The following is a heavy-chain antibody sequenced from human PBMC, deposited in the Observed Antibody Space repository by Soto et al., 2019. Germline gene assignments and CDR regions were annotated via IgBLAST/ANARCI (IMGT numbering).Heavy chain of an antibody. V-gene: IGHV1-69*06. CDR1: GGTFSGHA. CDR3: ARGTNWGYLFDS. CDR2: LIPLFGTT. Sequence: GASVKVSCKASGGTFSGHAISWVRQAPGQGPEWMGGLIPLFGTTQHAQRFQGRLTITADKSTTTAYMELTSLRFEDTAIYYCARGTNWGYLFDSWGQGTMLTV. J-gene: IGHJ4*02. D-gene: IGHD7-27*01.